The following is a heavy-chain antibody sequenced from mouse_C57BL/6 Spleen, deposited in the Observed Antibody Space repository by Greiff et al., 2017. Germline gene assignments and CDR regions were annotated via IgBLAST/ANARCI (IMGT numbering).Heavy chain of an antibody. CDR3: AKDSNYVLYYFDY. CDR1: GYTFTDYY. Sequence: VQLQQSGPELVKPGASVKISCKASGYTFTDYYMNWVKQSHGKSLEWIGDINPNNGGTSYNQKFKGKATLTVDKSSSTAYMELRSLTSEDSAVYYCAKDSNYVLYYFDYWGQGTTLTVSS. J-gene: IGHJ2*01. CDR2: INPNNGGT. D-gene: IGHD2-5*01. V-gene: IGHV1-26*01.